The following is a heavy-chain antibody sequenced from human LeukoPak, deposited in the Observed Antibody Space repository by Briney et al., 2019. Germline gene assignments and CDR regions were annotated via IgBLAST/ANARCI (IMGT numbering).Heavy chain of an antibody. CDR1: GGSFSGYY. D-gene: IGHD6-13*01. J-gene: IGHJ4*02. V-gene: IGHV4-34*01. CDR2: INHSGST. CDR3: ARVRYSSSWYSGPNDY. Sequence: SETLSLTCAVYGGSFSGYYWSWIRQPPGKGLEWIGEINHSGSTNYNPSLKSRVTISVDTSKNQFSLKLSSVTAADTAVYYCARVRYSSSWYSGPNDYWGQGTLVTVSS.